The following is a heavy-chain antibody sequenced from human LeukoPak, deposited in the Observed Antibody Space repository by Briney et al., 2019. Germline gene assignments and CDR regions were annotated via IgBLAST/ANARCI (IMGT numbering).Heavy chain of an antibody. CDR1: GFTFSNYG. J-gene: IGHJ4*02. Sequence: GGSLRLSCAASGFTFSNYGIHWVRQAPGKGLEWVAVISYDGNKKHYADSVKGRFTISRDNSKNTLYIQMNSLRAEDTAVYYCAKERTNSKDYYDFWGQGTPVTVSS. CDR2: ISYDGNKK. D-gene: IGHD7-27*01. CDR3: AKERTNSKDYYDF. V-gene: IGHV3-30*18.